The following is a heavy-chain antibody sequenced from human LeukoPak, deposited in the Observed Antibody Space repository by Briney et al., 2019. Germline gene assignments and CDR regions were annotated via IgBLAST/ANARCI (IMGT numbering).Heavy chain of an antibody. J-gene: IGHJ3*02. CDR3: ARQHPDYGDAFDI. V-gene: IGHV4-59*08. CDR1: GGSISSYY. Sequence: SETLSLTCTVSGGSISSYYWSWIRQPPGKGLEWIGYIYYSGSTNYNPSLKSRVTISVDTSKNQFSLKLSSVTAADTAAYYCARQHPDYGDAFDIWGQGTMVTVSS. CDR2: IYYSGST. D-gene: IGHD4-17*01.